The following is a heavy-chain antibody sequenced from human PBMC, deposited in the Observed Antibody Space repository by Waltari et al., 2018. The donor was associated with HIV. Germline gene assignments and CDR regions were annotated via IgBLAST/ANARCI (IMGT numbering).Heavy chain of an antibody. CDR2: ISWNGGNT. Sequence: EVQLVESGGVVVQPGGSLRLSCAASGFTFDDYAMHWVRQAPGKGLEWVSLISWNGGNTLDADSVKGRFTISRDNSKNSLYLQMNSLRAEDTALYYCAKASRSTFDGYGMDVWGQGTTVTVSS. CDR1: GFTFDDYA. CDR3: AKASRSTFDGYGMDV. V-gene: IGHV3-43D*04. J-gene: IGHJ6*02. D-gene: IGHD3-9*01.